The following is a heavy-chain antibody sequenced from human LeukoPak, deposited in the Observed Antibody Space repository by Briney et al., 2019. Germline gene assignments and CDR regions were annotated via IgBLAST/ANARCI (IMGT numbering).Heavy chain of an antibody. J-gene: IGHJ4*02. CDR2: IVVGSGNT. CDR3: ARSGSGWAFDY. V-gene: IGHV1-58*01. Sequence: SVKVSCKASGFTFTSSAVQWVRQARGQRLEWIGWIVVGSGNTNYAQKFQGRVTMTRDTSTSTVYMELSSLRSEDTAVYYCARSGSGWAFDYWGQGTLVTVSS. D-gene: IGHD6-19*01. CDR1: GFTFTSSA.